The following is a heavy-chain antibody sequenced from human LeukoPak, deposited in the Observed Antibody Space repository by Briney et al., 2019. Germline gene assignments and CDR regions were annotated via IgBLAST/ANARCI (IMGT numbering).Heavy chain of an antibody. Sequence: KAPETLSLTRAVSGGSISSSNWWGWARQPPGKGLEWIGENYNSGSTNYNPSLKCRVTISVEKPKNQFSLMLSSVTAADTAVYYCARIFCSGGNCYHFVYWGQGTLVSVSS. CDR2: NYNSGST. D-gene: IGHD2-15*01. V-gene: IGHV4-4*03. J-gene: IGHJ4*02. CDR1: GGSISSSNW. CDR3: ARIFCSGGNCYHFVY.